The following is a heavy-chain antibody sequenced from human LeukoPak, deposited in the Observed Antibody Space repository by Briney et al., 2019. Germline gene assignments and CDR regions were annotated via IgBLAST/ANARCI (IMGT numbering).Heavy chain of an antibody. V-gene: IGHV1-3*01. Sequence: GASMKVSCKASGYTFTSYAMHWVRQAPGQSLEWMGWINAGNGNTKYSQEFQGRVTMTRDTSISTAYMELSRLRSDDTAVYYCARGEIVGATSYWGQGTLVTVSS. CDR2: INAGNGNT. CDR1: GYTFTSYA. J-gene: IGHJ4*02. D-gene: IGHD1-26*01. CDR3: ARGEIVGATSY.